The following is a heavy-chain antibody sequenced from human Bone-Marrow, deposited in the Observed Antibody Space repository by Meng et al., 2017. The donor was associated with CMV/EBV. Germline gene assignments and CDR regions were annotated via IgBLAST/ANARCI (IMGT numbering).Heavy chain of an antibody. CDR2: IKQDGSEK. D-gene: IGHD6-25*01. Sequence: GGSLRLSCAASGFTFSSYWMSWVRQAPGKGLEWVANIKQDGSEKYYVDSVKGRFTISRDNAKNSLYLQMNSLRSEDTAVYYCASHPRQRAPYDYWGQGTLVTVSS. J-gene: IGHJ4*02. CDR3: ASHPRQRAPYDY. V-gene: IGHV3-7*03. CDR1: GFTFSSYW.